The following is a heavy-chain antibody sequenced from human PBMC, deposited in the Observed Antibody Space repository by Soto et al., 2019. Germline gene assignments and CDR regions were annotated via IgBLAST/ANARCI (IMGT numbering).Heavy chain of an antibody. J-gene: IGHJ4*02. Sequence: QITLKESGPTLVKPTQTLTLTCTFSGFSLSTSGVGVGWIRQPPGKALEWLALIYWDDDKRDSPFLKSRLTITKDTSKYQVVLIMTNIDPVDTATYYCAHSPYSSSSYYFDYRSQGTLVTVSS. CDR3: AHSPYSSSSYYFDY. D-gene: IGHD6-6*01. CDR1: GFSLSTSGVG. CDR2: IYWDDDK. V-gene: IGHV2-5*02.